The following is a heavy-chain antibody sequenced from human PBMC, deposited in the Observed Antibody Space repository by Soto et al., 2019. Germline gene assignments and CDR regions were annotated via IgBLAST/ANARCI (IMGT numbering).Heavy chain of an antibody. J-gene: IGHJ6*02. D-gene: IGHD6-6*01. CDR1: GFSLSTSGMC. CDR3: ARRSYSSSRGGYYYGMDV. V-gene: IGHV2-70*11. CDR2: IDWDDDK. Sequence: VSGPTLVNPTQPLTLTCTFSGFSLSTSGMCVSWIRQPPGKALEWLARIDWDDDKYYSTSLKTRLTISKDTSKNQVVLTMANMEPVDTATYYCARRSYSSSRGGYYYGMDVWGQGTTVTVSS.